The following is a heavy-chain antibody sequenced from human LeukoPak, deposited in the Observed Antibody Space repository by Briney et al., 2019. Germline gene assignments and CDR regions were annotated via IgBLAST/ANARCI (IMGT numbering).Heavy chain of an antibody. CDR1: GGSINSYY. D-gene: IGHD5-24*01. J-gene: IGHJ3*02. CDR3: ARHVTISGPYDASDI. CDR2: IYASGST. Sequence: SETLSLTCTVSGGSINSYYWSWIRQPAGKGLEWIGRIYASGSTNYNPSLESRVTISVDTSKNQFSLKLRSVTAADTAVYYCARHVTISGPYDASDIWGQGTMVTVSP. V-gene: IGHV4-4*07.